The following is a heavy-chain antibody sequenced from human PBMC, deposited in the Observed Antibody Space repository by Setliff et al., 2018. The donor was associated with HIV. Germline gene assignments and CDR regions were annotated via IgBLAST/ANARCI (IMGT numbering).Heavy chain of an antibody. Sequence: PGGSLRLSCVGTDFTFSNFWMNWVRQAPGKGLEWVANIKKDGSETEYVDSVRGRFTISRDNAKNSLYLQMDSLRAEDTAVYYCARPLLRTNTVYGILGNWFDSWGRGTLVTVSS. CDR3: ARPLLRTNTVYGILGNWFDS. V-gene: IGHV3-7*03. CDR2: IKKDGSET. J-gene: IGHJ5*01. CDR1: DFTFSNFW. D-gene: IGHD2-8*01.